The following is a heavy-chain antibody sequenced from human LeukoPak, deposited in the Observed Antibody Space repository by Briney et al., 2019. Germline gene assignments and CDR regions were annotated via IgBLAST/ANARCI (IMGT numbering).Heavy chain of an antibody. D-gene: IGHD5-12*01. V-gene: IGHV3-48*01. Sequence: GGSLRLSCAASGFTFSSYTMNWVRQAPGKGLEWVSYISSSSSTIYYADSVKGRFTISRDNSKNTLYLQMNSLRAEDTAVYYCAKDSTPDSGYDLIDYWGQGTLVTVSS. J-gene: IGHJ4*02. CDR3: AKDSTPDSGYDLIDY. CDR1: GFTFSSYT. CDR2: ISSSSSTI.